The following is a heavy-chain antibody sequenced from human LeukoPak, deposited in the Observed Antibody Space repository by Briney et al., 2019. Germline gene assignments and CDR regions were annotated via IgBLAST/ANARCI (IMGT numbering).Heavy chain of an antibody. Sequence: PGGSLRLSCAASGFTFSSYAMTWVRQAPGKGLEWVSEIYSDGTTYYAASVKGRFSISRDNSKNTVYLEMNSLRGEDTAIYYCTRDLREHGVFDIWGQGTMVTVSS. CDR2: IYSDGTT. D-gene: IGHD1-26*01. V-gene: IGHV3-53*01. CDR1: GFTFSSYA. CDR3: TRDLREHGVFDI. J-gene: IGHJ3*02.